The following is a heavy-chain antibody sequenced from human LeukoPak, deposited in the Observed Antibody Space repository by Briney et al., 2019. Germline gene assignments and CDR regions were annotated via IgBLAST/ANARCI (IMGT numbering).Heavy chain of an antibody. CDR1: GFTFISSA. V-gene: IGHV3-23*01. Sequence: GGSLRLSREASGFTFISSAMNWVRQAPGKGLEWVSSINTNGATTLYADSVKGRFTISRDNSKNTLYLQMNSLRAEDTAVYYCASVGRAGSHDQYLQHWGQGTLVTVSS. CDR2: INTNGATT. D-gene: IGHD2-15*01. J-gene: IGHJ1*01. CDR3: ASVGRAGSHDQYLQH.